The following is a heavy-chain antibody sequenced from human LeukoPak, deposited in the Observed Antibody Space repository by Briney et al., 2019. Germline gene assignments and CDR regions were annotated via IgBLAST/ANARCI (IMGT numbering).Heavy chain of an antibody. J-gene: IGHJ4*02. Sequence: PSETLSLTCTVPGGSISSSSYYWGWIRQPPGKGLEWIGSIYYSGSTYYNPSLKSRVTISVDTSKNQFSLKLSSVTAADTAVYYCARVATSWIQLWLDLWIFDYWGQGTLVTVSS. V-gene: IGHV4-39*07. D-gene: IGHD5-18*01. CDR3: ARVATSWIQLWLDLWIFDY. CDR1: GGSISSSSYY. CDR2: IYYSGST.